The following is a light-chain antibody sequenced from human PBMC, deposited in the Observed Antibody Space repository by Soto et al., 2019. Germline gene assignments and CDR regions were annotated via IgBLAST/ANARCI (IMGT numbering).Light chain of an antibody. Sequence: QSVLTQPASVSGSPGQSITISCTGTTSDIGGYNFVSWYQQHPGKAPKLLIYDVRTRPSGVSNRFSGSKSGNTASLTISGLQAEDEADYYCNSYRTISTYVVGSGTKLTVL. CDR3: NSYRTISTYV. V-gene: IGLV2-14*01. CDR2: DVR. J-gene: IGLJ1*01. CDR1: TSDIGGYNF.